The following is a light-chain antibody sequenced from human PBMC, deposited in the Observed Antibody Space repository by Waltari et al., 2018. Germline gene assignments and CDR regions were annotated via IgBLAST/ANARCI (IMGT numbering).Light chain of an antibody. Sequence: EIVLTQSPATLSLSPGEGATLSCRASQTISTYLAWYQQKAGQAPRLLIYDASKRATGIPARFSGSASGTDFTLTISSLEPEDFALYYCQQHTNWPRTFGQGTKLEIK. V-gene: IGKV3-11*01. CDR1: QTISTY. J-gene: IGKJ2*02. CDR2: DAS. CDR3: QQHTNWPRT.